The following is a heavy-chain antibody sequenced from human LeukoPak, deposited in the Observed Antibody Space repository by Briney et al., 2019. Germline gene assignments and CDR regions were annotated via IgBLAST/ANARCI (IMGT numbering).Heavy chain of an antibody. V-gene: IGHV4-4*07. CDR2: IHTSGST. CDR1: GGSISNYH. CDR3: ARRDISSGWSFDY. Sequence: SETLSLTCTVSGGSISNYHWSWIRQPAGKGLEWIGQIHTSGSTNYNPPLQNRVSMSIDTAEDQVSLTIRSVTAADTAFYYCARRDISSGWSFDYWGQGTLVTVSS. D-gene: IGHD6-19*01. J-gene: IGHJ4*02.